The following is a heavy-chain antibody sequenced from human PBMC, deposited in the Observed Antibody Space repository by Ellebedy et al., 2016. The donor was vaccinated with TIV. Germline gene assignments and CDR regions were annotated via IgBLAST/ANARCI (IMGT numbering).Heavy chain of an antibody. CDR2: IYYSGST. J-gene: IGHJ4*02. V-gene: IGHV4-61*01. CDR1: GGSVSSGSYY. Sequence: SETLSLTCTVSGGSVSSGSYYWSWIRQPPGKGLEWIGYIYYSGSTNYNPSLKSRVTISVDTSKNQFSLKLSSVTAADTAVYYCAGGYSSGWYPLDYWGQGTLVTVSS. D-gene: IGHD6-19*01. CDR3: AGGYSSGWYPLDY.